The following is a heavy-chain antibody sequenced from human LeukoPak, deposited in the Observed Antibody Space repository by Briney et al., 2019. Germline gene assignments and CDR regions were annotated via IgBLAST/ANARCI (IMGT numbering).Heavy chain of an antibody. CDR1: GYTFTDYY. D-gene: IGHD3-22*01. Sequence: ASVKVSCKVSGYTFTDYYMHWVQQAPGKGLECMGLVDPEDGETIYAEKFQGRVTITADTSTDTAYMELSSLRSEDTAVYYCATDVRYYDSSGYYWGQGTLVTVSS. CDR3: ATDVRYYDSSGYY. V-gene: IGHV1-69-2*01. CDR2: VDPEDGET. J-gene: IGHJ4*02.